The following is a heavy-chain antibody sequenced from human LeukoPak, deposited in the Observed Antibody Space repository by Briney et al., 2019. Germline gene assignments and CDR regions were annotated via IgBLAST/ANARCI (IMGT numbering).Heavy chain of an antibody. J-gene: IGHJ4*02. Sequence: GGSLRLSCAASGFTFSSYAMTWVRQAPGKGLEWVSAISGSGRSTYYADSVKGRFTISRDNSKNTLYLQMNSLRAEDTAVYYCAKDPYDSSGYYQNYWSQGTLVTVSS. V-gene: IGHV3-23*01. D-gene: IGHD3-22*01. CDR2: ISGSGRST. CDR1: GFTFSSYA. CDR3: AKDPYDSSGYYQNY.